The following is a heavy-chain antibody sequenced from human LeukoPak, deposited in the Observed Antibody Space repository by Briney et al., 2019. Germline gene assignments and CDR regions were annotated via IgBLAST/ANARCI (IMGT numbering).Heavy chain of an antibody. CDR1: GFTANGYW. CDR2: ITEDGSGK. D-gene: IGHD2-21*01. J-gene: IGHJ4*02. CDR3: GGDGQGPIPLDY. Sequence: GGSLRLSCAASGFTANGYWMHWVRQHPARGLMWLSYITEDGSGKSYEDSVRGRFTISRDNAKNTVHLQMNSLRVDDTAVYYCGGDGQGPIPLDYGAQGSPVTV. V-gene: IGHV3-74*01.